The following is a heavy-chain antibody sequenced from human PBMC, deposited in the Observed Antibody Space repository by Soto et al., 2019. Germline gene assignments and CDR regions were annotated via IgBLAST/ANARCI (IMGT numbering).Heavy chain of an antibody. V-gene: IGHV3-23*01. D-gene: IGHD3-9*01. J-gene: IGHJ4*02. CDR3: AKAFKDYDILTGDLD. CDR1: GVPVGHNY. CDR2: TSGSGGST. Sequence: RSLRLHGAVSGVPVGHNYMSWVRQAPGKGLEWVSATSGSGGSTYYADSVKGRFTISRDNSKNTLYLQMNSLRAEDTAVYYCAKAFKDYDILTGDLDWVQGTLVTGSS.